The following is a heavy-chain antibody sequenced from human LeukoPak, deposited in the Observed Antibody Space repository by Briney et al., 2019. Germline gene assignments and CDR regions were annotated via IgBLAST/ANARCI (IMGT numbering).Heavy chain of an antibody. J-gene: IGHJ5*02. CDR3: AKVPRYSSGWYSTMIVGGKVWFDP. Sequence: GGSLRLSCAASGFTFSSYEMNWVRQAPGEGLEWVSAISGSGGSTYYADSVKGRFTISRDNSKNTLYLQMNSLRAEDTAVYYCAKVPRYSSGWYSTMIVGGKVWFDPWGQGTLVTVSS. CDR2: ISGSGGST. D-gene: IGHD6-19*01. CDR1: GFTFSSYE. V-gene: IGHV3-23*01.